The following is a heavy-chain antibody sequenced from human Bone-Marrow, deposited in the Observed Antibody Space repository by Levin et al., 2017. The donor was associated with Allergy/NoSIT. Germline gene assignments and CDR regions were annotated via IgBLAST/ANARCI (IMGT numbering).Heavy chain of an antibody. Sequence: SQTLSLTCTVSGGSITTTSYYWGWIRQPPGKGLEWIGNIYYSGTTDYKSSLQSRVTISVDTSKNHFSLKLSSVTAADTAVYYCARGGFSSSWYLGADPWGQGILVTVSS. V-gene: IGHV4-39*02. CDR3: ARGGFSSSWYLGADP. D-gene: IGHD6-13*01. CDR2: IYYSGTT. CDR1: GGSITTTSYY. J-gene: IGHJ5*02.